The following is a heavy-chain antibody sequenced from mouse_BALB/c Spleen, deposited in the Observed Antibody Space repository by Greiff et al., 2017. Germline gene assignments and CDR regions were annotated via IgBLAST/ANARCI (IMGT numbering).Heavy chain of an antibody. CDR1: GYTFTSYW. Sequence: ELAKPGASVKMSCKASGYTFTSYWINWIKQRPGQGLEWIGRIAPGSGSTYYNEMFKGKATLTVDTSSSTAYIQLSSLSSEDSAVYFCARGSTAHAWFAYWGQGTLVTVSA. CDR3: ARGSTAHAWFAY. J-gene: IGHJ3*01. D-gene: IGHD1-2*01. V-gene: IGHV1S41*01. CDR2: IAPGSGST.